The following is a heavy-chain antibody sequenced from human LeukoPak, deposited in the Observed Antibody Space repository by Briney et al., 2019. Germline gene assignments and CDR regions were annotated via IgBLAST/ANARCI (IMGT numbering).Heavy chain of an antibody. CDR1: GYSLSSSYY. CDR3: ARGGAVAANWFDP. D-gene: IGHD6-19*01. J-gene: IGHJ5*02. CDR2: IYHSGST. V-gene: IGHV4-38-2*01. Sequence: PSETLSLTCAVSGYSLSSSYYWGWIRQPPGKGLEWIGSIYHSGSTYYNPSLKSRVTISVDTSKNQFSLRLSSVTAADTAVYYCARGGAVAANWFDPGGQGTLVTVSS.